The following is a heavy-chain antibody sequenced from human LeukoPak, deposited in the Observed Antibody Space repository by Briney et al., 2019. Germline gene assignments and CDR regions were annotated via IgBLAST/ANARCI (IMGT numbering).Heavy chain of an antibody. D-gene: IGHD3-22*01. Sequence: KTSETLSLTCTVSGGSISSGDYYWSWIRQPPGKGLEWIGYIYYSGSTYYNPSLKSRVTISVDTSKNQFSLKLSSVTAADTAVYYCARGPEDDSSGYYAGYSFDYWGQGTLVTVSS. CDR3: ARGPEDDSSGYYAGYSFDY. V-gene: IGHV4-30-4*01. CDR1: GGSISSGDYY. J-gene: IGHJ4*02. CDR2: IYYSGST.